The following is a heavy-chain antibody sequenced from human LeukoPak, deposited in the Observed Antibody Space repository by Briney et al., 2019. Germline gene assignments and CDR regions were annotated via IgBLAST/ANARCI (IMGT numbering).Heavy chain of an antibody. D-gene: IGHD1-20*01. CDR3: ARDRYNWNDYYYYGMDV. CDR1: GFTFSSYA. J-gene: IGHJ6*02. V-gene: IGHV3-30-3*01. CDR2: ISYDGSNK. Sequence: SGGSLRLSCAASGFTFSSYAMHRVRQAPGKGLEWVAVISYDGSNKYYADSVKGRFTISRDNSKNTLYLQMNSLRAEDTAVYYCARDRYNWNDYYYYGMDVWGQGTTVTVSS.